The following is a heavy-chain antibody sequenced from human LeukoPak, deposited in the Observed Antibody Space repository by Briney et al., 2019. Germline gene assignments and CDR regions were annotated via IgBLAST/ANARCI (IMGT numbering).Heavy chain of an antibody. CDR2: IYYSGGS. V-gene: IGHV4-59*13. CDR3: ARGGQGERGYDSSGYYFGY. CDR1: GGSISSYY. Sequence: PSETLSRTCTASGGSISSYYGSWIRQPPGKGLEGMGYIYYSGGSNNNPSHKGRGTISVDTSKNQFSLKLSSVTAADTAVYYCARGGQGERGYDSSGYYFGYWGQGTLVTVSS. D-gene: IGHD3-22*01. J-gene: IGHJ4*02.